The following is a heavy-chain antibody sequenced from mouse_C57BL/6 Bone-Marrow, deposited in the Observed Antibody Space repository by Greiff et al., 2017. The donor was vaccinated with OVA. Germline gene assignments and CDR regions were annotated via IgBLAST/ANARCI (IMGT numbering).Heavy chain of an antibody. D-gene: IGHD1-1*01. V-gene: IGHV5-12*01. J-gene: IGHJ4*01. CDR3: ARHTVVATGAMDY. CDR1: GFTFSDYY. Sequence: DVHLVESGGGLVQPGGSLKLSCAASGFTFSDYYMYWVRQTPEKRLEWVAYISNGGGSTYYPDTVKGRFTISRDNAKNTLYLQMSRLKSEDTAMYYCARHTVVATGAMDYWGQGTSVTVSS. CDR2: ISNGGGST.